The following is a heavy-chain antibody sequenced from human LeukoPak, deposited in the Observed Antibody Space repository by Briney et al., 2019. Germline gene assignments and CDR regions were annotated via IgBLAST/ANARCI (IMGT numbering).Heavy chain of an antibody. CDR2: IHASGHT. J-gene: IGHJ4*02. CDR1: GGSISTYY. CDR3: ARHDAGIAARPFDH. Sequence: SDTLSPPRTVWGGSISTYYWSWIRRPPGKGLEWIAHIHASGHTNYNPSHKSRINITVDTSKNQFSQKLSSVTAADTAVYYCARHDAGIAARPFDHWGQGTLVTVSS. D-gene: IGHD6-6*01. V-gene: IGHV4-4*09.